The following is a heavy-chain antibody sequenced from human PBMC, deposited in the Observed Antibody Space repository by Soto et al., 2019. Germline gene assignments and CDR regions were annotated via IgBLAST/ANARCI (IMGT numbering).Heavy chain of an antibody. CDR3: ARSTVTEDY. Sequence: QVHLQESGPGLVKPSGTLSLTCAVSGGSISSNNWWSWVRQPPGKGLEWIGEIYHSGSTNYNPSLKSGVTISVDKSKNQFSLALTFVTAADTAVYYCARSTVTEDYWGQGTLVTVSS. CDR2: IYHSGST. V-gene: IGHV4-4*02. CDR1: GGSISSNNW. D-gene: IGHD4-17*01. J-gene: IGHJ4*02.